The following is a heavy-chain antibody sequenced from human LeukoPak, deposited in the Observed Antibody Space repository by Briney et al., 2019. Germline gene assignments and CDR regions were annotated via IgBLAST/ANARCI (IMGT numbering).Heavy chain of an antibody. CDR1: GFTFSSYS. CDR2: IRSKANNYAT. V-gene: IGHV3-73*01. J-gene: IGHJ4*02. CDR3: TRRYYHDSSGYYQVDY. Sequence: GGSLRLSCAASGFTFSSYSMNWVRQASGKGLEWVGRIRSKANNYATTYAASVRGRFTISRDDSKNTAYLQMNSLKTEDTALYYCTRRYYHDSSGYYQVDYWGQGTLVTVSS. D-gene: IGHD3-22*01.